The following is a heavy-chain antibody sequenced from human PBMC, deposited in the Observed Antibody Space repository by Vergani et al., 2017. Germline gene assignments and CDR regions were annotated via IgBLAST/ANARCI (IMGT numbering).Heavy chain of an antibody. V-gene: IGHV4-30-2*01. Sequence: QLQLQESGSGLVKPSQTLSLTCAVSGGSISSGGYSWSWIRQPPGKGLEWIGYIYHSGSTYYNPSLKSRVTISVDRSKNQFSLKLSSVTAADTAVYYCARGSNLYDFWSGYSFDYWGQGTLVTVSS. J-gene: IGHJ4*02. D-gene: IGHD3-3*01. CDR3: ARGSNLYDFWSGYSFDY. CDR2: IYHSGST. CDR1: GGSISSGGYS.